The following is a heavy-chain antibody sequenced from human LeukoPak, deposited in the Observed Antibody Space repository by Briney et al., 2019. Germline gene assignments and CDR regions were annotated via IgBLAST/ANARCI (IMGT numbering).Heavy chain of an antibody. CDR2: ISGSGGST. J-gene: IGHJ3*02. V-gene: IGHV3-23*01. CDR3: AKDDSSGYYPYDAFDI. CDR1: GFTFSSYA. Sequence: PGGSLRLSCAASGFTFSSYAMSWVRQAPGKGLEWVSAISGSGGSTYYADSVKGRFTISRDNSKNTLYLQMNSLRADDTAVYYCAKDDSSGYYPYDAFDIWGQGTMVTVSS. D-gene: IGHD3-22*01.